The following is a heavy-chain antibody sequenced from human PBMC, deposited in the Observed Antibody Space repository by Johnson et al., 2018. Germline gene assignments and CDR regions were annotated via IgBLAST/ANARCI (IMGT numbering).Heavy chain of an antibody. Sequence: QVQLVESGAEVKKXGSSVKVSCKASGGTFSSYAISWVRQAPGQGLEWMGGIIPIFGTANYAQKFQGRVTITADESTSTAYMEVSSLRSEDTAVYYCAKSGGYSSSWYGSHMNVWGKGTTVTVSS. CDR1: GGTFSSYA. J-gene: IGHJ6*03. CDR2: IIPIFGTA. V-gene: IGHV1-69*01. CDR3: AKSGGYSSSWYGSHMNV. D-gene: IGHD6-13*01.